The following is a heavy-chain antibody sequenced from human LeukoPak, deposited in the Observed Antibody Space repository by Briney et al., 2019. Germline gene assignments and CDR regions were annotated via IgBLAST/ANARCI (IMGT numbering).Heavy chain of an antibody. Sequence: GGSLRLSCAASGFTFSTYSMNWVRQAPGKGLEWVSYISSSSSTIYYADSVKGRFTISRDNAKNSLYLQMNSLRAEDTAVYYCARGSTYYDSSGQVPFDYWGQGSLVTVSS. CDR2: ISSSSSTI. D-gene: IGHD3-22*01. CDR1: GFTFSTYS. CDR3: ARGSTYYDSSGQVPFDY. J-gene: IGHJ4*02. V-gene: IGHV3-48*01.